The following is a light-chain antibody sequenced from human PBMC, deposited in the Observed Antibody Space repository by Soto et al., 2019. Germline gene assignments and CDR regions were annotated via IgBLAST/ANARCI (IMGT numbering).Light chain of an antibody. CDR1: ENILYNSNNKNY. J-gene: IGKJ2*01. CDR2: WAS. V-gene: IGKV4-1*01. Sequence: DIAMTQSPDSLAVSLGERATINCKSSENILYNSNNKNYLAWYQQKPGQSPKLLIYWASTRESGVPDRFRDSGTGTDFSLTISRLQAEDVAVYFCQQYFSTPYTFGQGTKLEIK. CDR3: QQYFSTPYT.